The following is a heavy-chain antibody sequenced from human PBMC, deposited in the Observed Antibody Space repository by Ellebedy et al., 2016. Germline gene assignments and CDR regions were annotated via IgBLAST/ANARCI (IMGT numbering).Heavy chain of an antibody. J-gene: IGHJ4*02. CDR2: INPSGGST. V-gene: IGHV1-46*01. CDR3: AAKVAWELPTFDH. Sequence: ASVKVSCXASGYTFTSYYMHWVRQAPGQGLEWMGIINPSGGSTSYAQKFQGRVTMTRDTSTSTVYMELSSLRSEDTAVYYCAAKVAWELPTFDHWGQGTLVTVSS. D-gene: IGHD1-26*01. CDR1: GYTFTSYY.